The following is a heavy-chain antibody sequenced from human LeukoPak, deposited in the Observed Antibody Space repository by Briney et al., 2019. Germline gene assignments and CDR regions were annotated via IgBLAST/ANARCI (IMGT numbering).Heavy chain of an antibody. CDR1: GFTLSSYA. Sequence: PGGSLRLSCAASGFTLSSYAMTWVHQAPGKGLEWVSAIASGGSTYYADSVKGRFTISRDNSKNTLYLQMNSLRVEDTAVYYCTRGSSRTGYNCWGQGVLVTVSS. V-gene: IGHV3-23*01. CDR3: TRGSSRTGYNC. J-gene: IGHJ4*02. CDR2: IASGGST. D-gene: IGHD3/OR15-3a*01.